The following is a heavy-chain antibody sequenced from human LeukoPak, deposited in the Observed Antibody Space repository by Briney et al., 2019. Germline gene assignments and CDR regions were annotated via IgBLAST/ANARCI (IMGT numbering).Heavy chain of an antibody. Sequence: PGGSLRLSCTASGYTFSTYSMNWVRQVPGKGLEWVSSISSSSRYIYYADSVKGRFTISRDDGKNSLYLQMNSLRAEDTAVYYCVRDLTSSSTAYFHLWGQGTLVTVSS. CDR1: GYTFSTYS. D-gene: IGHD6-6*01. CDR3: VRDLTSSSTAYFHL. CDR2: ISSSSRYI. J-gene: IGHJ1*01. V-gene: IGHV3-21*01.